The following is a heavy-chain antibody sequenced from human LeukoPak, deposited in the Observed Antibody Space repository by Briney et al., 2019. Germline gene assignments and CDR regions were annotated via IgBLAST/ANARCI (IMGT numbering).Heavy chain of an antibody. D-gene: IGHD6-6*01. J-gene: IGHJ6*03. CDR3: ARVDRSSSSADYYYMDV. CDR2: INPNSGGT. CDR1: GYTFTAYH. Sequence: GASVKVSCKTSGYTFTAYHIHWVRQAPGHGLEWLGWINPNSGGTNYAQKFQGRVTMTRDMSTSTVYMELSSLRSEDTAVYYCARVDRSSSSADYYYMDVWGKGTTVTVSS. V-gene: IGHV1-2*02.